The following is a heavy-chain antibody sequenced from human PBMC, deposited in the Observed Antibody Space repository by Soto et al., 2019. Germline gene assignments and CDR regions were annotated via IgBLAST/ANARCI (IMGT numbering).Heavy chain of an antibody. CDR2: IYYSGST. D-gene: IGHD3-16*01. CDR3: ARHEGGIVDY. V-gene: IGHV4-39*01. CDR1: GGSISSSSYY. Sequence: SETLSLTCTVSGGSISSSSYYWGWIRQPPGKGLEWIGSIYYSGSTYYNPSLKSRVTISVDTSKNQFSLKLSSVTAADTAVYYCARHEGGIVDYWGQGTLVTVSS. J-gene: IGHJ4*02.